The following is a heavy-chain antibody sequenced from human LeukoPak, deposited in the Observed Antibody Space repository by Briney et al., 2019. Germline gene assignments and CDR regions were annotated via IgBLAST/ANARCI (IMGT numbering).Heavy chain of an antibody. CDR1: GGSISSYY. D-gene: IGHD6-6*01. J-gene: IGHJ3*02. Sequence: SETLSLTCTVSGGSISSYYWSLIRQPPGKGLEWIGYIYYSGSTNYNPSLKSRVTISVDTSKNQFSLKLSSVTAADTAVYYCARVPGYSSSRGKIDAFDIWGQGTMVTVSS. CDR2: IYYSGST. CDR3: ARVPGYSSSRGKIDAFDI. V-gene: IGHV4-59*01.